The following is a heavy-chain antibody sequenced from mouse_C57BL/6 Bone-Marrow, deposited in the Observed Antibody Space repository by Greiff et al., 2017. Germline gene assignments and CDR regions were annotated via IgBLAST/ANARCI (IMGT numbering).Heavy chain of an antibody. Sequence: QVQLQQSGAELARPGASVTMSCKASGYTFTSYTMHWVKQRPGPGLEWIGYINPSSGYTKSNQKFKDKATLTADKSSSTAYMQLSSLTSEDSAVYYCARRLTGTRGDYWGQGTTLTVSS. V-gene: IGHV1-4*01. CDR3: ARRLTGTRGDY. D-gene: IGHD4-1*01. CDR2: INPSSGYT. CDR1: GYTFTSYT. J-gene: IGHJ2*01.